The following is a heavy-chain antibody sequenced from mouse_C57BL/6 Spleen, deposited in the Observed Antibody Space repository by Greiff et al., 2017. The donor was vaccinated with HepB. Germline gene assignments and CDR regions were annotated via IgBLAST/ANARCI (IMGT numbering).Heavy chain of an antibody. J-gene: IGHJ3*01. CDR1: GYTFTSYW. Sequence: QVQLQQPGAELVMPGASVKLSCKASGYTFTSYWMHWVKQRPGQGLEWIGEIDPSDSYTNYNQKFKGKSTLTVDKSSSTAYMQISSLTSEDSAVYYCARFELGFAYWGQGTLVTVSA. CDR3: ARFELGFAY. CDR2: IDPSDSYT. V-gene: IGHV1-69*01.